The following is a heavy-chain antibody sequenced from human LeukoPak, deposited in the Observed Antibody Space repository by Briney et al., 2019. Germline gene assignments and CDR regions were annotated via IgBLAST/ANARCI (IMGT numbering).Heavy chain of an antibody. J-gene: IGHJ4*02. D-gene: IGHD3-10*01. CDR3: AKDGTVRGALNY. Sequence: GGSLRLSCAASGFTFSSYWMSWVRQAPGNGLEWVSAISGSGGSTYYADSVKGRFTISRDNSKNTLYLQMNSLRAEDTAVYYCAKDGTVRGALNYWGQGTLVTVSS. V-gene: IGHV3-23*01. CDR1: GFTFSSYW. CDR2: ISGSGGST.